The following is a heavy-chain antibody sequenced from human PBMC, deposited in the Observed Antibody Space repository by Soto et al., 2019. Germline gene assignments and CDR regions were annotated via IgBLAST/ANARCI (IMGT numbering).Heavy chain of an antibody. Sequence: ASVKVSCKASGGTFSSYAISWVRQAPGQGLEWMGGIIPIFGTANYAQKSQGRVTITADESTSTAYMELSSLRSEDTAVYYYARDLYSYGRYNWFDPWGQGTLVTVSS. J-gene: IGHJ5*02. D-gene: IGHD5-18*01. CDR2: IIPIFGTA. CDR1: GGTFSSYA. CDR3: ARDLYSYGRYNWFDP. V-gene: IGHV1-69*13.